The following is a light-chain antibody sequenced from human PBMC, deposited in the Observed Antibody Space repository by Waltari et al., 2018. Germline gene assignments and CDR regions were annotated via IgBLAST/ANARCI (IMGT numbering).Light chain of an antibody. J-gene: IGKJ2*01. CDR2: WAS. Sequence: DIVMTQSPDSLAVSLGERAPINCKSSQSVLYSSNNKNYLAWYQQKPGQPPKLLIYWASTRESGVPDRFSGSGSGTDFTLTISSLQAEDVAVYYCQQYYSSPFNFGQGTKLEI. CDR1: QSVLYSSNNKNY. V-gene: IGKV4-1*01. CDR3: QQYYSSPFN.